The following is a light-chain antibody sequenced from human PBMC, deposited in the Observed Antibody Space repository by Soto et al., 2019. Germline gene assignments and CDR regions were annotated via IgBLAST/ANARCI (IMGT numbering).Light chain of an antibody. V-gene: IGLV2-11*01. CDR3: CSYAGSYIFV. CDR2: DVT. Sequence: QSALTQPRSVSGSPGQSVTISCTGTSNDVGGYNYVSWYQQHPGKAPKLMIYDVTKRPSGVPDRFSGSKSGNTASLTISGLQAEDEADYYCCSYAGSYIFVFGTGTKVIVL. J-gene: IGLJ1*01. CDR1: SNDVGGYNY.